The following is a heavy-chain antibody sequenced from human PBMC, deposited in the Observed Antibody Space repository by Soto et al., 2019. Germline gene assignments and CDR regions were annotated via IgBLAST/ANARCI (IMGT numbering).Heavy chain of an antibody. CDR2: IYYSGST. Sequence: SSETLSLTCTVSGGSVSNTDHYWSWIRQPPGKGLEWIGYIYYSGSTNYNPSLKSRVIISVDTSKNQLSLKLTSMTAADTAVYYCARDRPVPPGGMDVWGQGTTVTVSS. CDR1: GGSVSNTDHY. D-gene: IGHD2-2*01. CDR3: ARDRPVPPGGMDV. V-gene: IGHV4-61*08. J-gene: IGHJ6*02.